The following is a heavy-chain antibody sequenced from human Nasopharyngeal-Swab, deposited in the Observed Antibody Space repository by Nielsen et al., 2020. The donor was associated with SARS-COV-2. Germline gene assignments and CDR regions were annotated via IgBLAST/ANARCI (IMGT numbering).Heavy chain of an antibody. Sequence: ASVKVSCKASGYTFTGYYMHWVRQAPGQGLEWMGWINPNSGGTNYAQKFQGWVTMTRDTSISTAYMELSRLRSDDTAVYYCARGEGRFTMIVVKNYGMDVWGQGTTVTVSS. D-gene: IGHD3-22*01. J-gene: IGHJ6*02. CDR2: INPNSGGT. CDR3: ARGEGRFTMIVVKNYGMDV. V-gene: IGHV1-2*04. CDR1: GYTFTGYY.